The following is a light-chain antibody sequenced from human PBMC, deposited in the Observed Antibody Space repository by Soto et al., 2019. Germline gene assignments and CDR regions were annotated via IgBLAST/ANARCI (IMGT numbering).Light chain of an antibody. CDR3: QQSYSTPIT. J-gene: IGKJ5*01. Sequence: DIQMTQSPATLSASVGDRVTITCRATEGISTWLAWYQQKSGKAPKLLIYAASSLQSGVPSRFSGSGSGTDFTLTISSLQPEDFATYYCQQSYSTPITFGQGTRLEIK. V-gene: IGKV1-39*01. CDR1: EGISTW. CDR2: AAS.